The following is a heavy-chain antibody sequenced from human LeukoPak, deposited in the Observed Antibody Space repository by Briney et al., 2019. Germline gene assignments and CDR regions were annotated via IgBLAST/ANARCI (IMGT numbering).Heavy chain of an antibody. CDR2: VTGSGGNT. V-gene: IGHV3-23*01. CDR3: AKIVPAAIFSAFDI. J-gene: IGHJ3*02. CDR1: GFTFSSYA. Sequence: PGGSLRLSCAASGFTFSSYAMSWVRQAPGKGLEWVSVVTGSGGNTYYADSVKGRFTISRDNSKNTLYLQMNSLRAEDTAVYYCAKIVPAAIFSAFDIWGQGTMVTVSS. D-gene: IGHD2-2*01.